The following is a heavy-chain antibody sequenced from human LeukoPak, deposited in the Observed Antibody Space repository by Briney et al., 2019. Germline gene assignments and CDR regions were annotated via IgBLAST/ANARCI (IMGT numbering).Heavy chain of an antibody. J-gene: IGHJ4*02. CDR1: GYTFTSYG. D-gene: IGHD6-19*01. V-gene: IGHV1-18*01. Sequence: ASVKVSCKASGYTFTSYGTSWARQAPGQGLEWIGWIGAYNGNTNYAQKLQGRVTMTTDTSTSTAYMELRSLRSDDTAVYYCARESLGAVAGTSDYWGQGTLVTVS. CDR2: IGAYNGNT. CDR3: ARESLGAVAGTSDY.